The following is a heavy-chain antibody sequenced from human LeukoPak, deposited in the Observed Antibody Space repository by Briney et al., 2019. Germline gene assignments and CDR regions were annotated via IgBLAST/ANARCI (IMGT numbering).Heavy chain of an antibody. Sequence: SETLSLTCTVSGGSISSGAYYWSWIRQPPGKGLEWIGYIYYSGSTYYNPSLKSRVTISVDTSKNQFSLKLTSVTAADTAVYYCARALYSMTTVTTEYWFDYWGQGTLVTVSS. CDR1: GGSISSGAYY. V-gene: IGHV4-30-4*01. CDR3: ARALYSMTTVTTEYWFDY. J-gene: IGHJ4*02. D-gene: IGHD4-17*01. CDR2: IYYSGST.